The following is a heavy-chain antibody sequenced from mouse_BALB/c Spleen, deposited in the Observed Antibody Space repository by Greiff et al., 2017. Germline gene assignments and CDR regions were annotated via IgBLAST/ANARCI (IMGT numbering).Heavy chain of an antibody. CDR3: ARSGIGAPGFAY. Sequence: EVQLQQSGPGLVKPSQSLSLTCTVTGYSITSDYAWNWIRQFPGNKLEWMGYISYSGSTSYNPSLKSRISITRDTSKNQFFLQLNSVTTEDTATYYCARSGIGAPGFAYWGQGTLVTVSA. V-gene: IGHV3-2*02. D-gene: IGHD3-1*01. CDR2: ISYSGST. J-gene: IGHJ3*01. CDR1: GYSITSDYA.